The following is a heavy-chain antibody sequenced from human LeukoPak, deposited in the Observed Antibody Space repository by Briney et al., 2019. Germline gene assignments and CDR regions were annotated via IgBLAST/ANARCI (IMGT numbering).Heavy chain of an antibody. Sequence: SETLSLTCTVSGGSISSSSYYWGWIRQPPGKGLEWIGSIYYSGSTYYNPSLKSRVTISVDTSKNQFSLKLSSVTAADTAVYYCARVVPSPYFDYWGQGTLVTVSS. CDR3: ARVVPSPYFDY. CDR1: GGSISSSSYY. V-gene: IGHV4-39*07. CDR2: IYYSGST. D-gene: IGHD2-2*01. J-gene: IGHJ4*02.